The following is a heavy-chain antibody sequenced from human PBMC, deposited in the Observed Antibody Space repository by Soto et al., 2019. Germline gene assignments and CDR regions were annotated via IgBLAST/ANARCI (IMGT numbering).Heavy chain of an antibody. D-gene: IGHD3-16*01. CDR2: INKDGTTT. CDR3: AKDPIWGQCDY. CDR1: GFTFSSYW. V-gene: IGHV3-74*03. J-gene: IGHJ4*02. Sequence: GGSLRLSCAASGFTFSSYWMHWVRQAPGKGPVWVSRINKDGTTTASAASVKGRFTISRDNAKNTLYLQMNILRVEDTAVYYCAKDPIWGQCDYWGQGALVTVS.